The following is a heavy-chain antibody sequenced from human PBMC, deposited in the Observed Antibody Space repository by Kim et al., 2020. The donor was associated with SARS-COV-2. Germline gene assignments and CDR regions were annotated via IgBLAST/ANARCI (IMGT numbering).Heavy chain of an antibody. CDR3: ARVPAGRITMVRGVRIGAFGY. D-gene: IGHD3-10*01. V-gene: IGHV3-11*04. CDR2: ISSSGSTI. J-gene: IGHJ4*02. Sequence: GGSLRLSCAASGFTFSDYYMSWIRQAPGKGLEWVSYISSSGSTIYYADSVKGRFTLSRDNAKNSLYLQMNSLRAEDTAVYYCARVPAGRITMVRGVRIGAFGYWGQGTLVTVSS. CDR1: GFTFSDYY.